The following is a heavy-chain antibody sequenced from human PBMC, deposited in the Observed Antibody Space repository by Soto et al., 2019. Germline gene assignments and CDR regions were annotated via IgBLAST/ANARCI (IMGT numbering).Heavy chain of an antibody. J-gene: IGHJ6*03. CDR1: GGSISSYY. V-gene: IGHV4-59*08. CDR2: IYYSGST. Sequence: PSETLSLTCTVSGGSISSYYWSWIRQPPGKGLEWIGYIYYSGSTNYNPSLKSRVTISVDTSKNQFSLKLSSVTAADTAVYYCARHSPVYYYVDVWGKGTTVTVSS. CDR3: ARHSPVYYYVDV.